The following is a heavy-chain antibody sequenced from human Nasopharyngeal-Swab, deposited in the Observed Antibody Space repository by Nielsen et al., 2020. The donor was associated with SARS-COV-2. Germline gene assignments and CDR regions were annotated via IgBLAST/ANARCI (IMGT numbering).Heavy chain of an antibody. D-gene: IGHD3-10*01. Sequence: GGSLRLSCAASGFTSISYAMHWVRQAPCKGLVWVAVISYDGSNKYYADSVKGRFTISRDNSKNTLYLQMNSLRAEDTAVYYCARDWAHYYGSGALLLWWFDPWGQGTLVTVSS. V-gene: IGHV3-30-3*01. J-gene: IGHJ5*02. CDR2: ISYDGSNK. CDR1: GFTSISYA. CDR3: ARDWAHYYGSGALLLWWFDP.